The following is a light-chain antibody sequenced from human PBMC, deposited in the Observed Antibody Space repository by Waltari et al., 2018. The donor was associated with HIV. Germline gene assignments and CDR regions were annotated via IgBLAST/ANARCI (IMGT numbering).Light chain of an antibody. Sequence: PGERATLSCRASQSVNANFFAWYQQRPGQAPRLLISGASTRARGIPDRFSGSGSGTDFTLTISRLEPEDLAVYYCHQYVNSPSTFGQGTTLDIK. CDR2: GAS. V-gene: IGKV3-20*01. CDR1: QSVNANF. J-gene: IGKJ2*01. CDR3: HQYVNSPST.